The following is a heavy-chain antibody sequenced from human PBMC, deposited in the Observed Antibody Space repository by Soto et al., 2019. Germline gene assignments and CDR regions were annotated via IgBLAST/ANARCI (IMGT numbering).Heavy chain of an antibody. V-gene: IGHV4-34*01. CDR3: ARGEDYYDSLGYTH. Sequence: PSETLSLTCAVYGGSFSNYYWSWIRQPPGKGLEWIGIINHSGSTNYNPSLKSRVTISVSTSRKNQFSLNLSSVTAADTAVYYCARGEDYYDSLGYTHWGQGTLVTVSS. CDR1: GGSFSNYY. CDR2: INHSGST. J-gene: IGHJ4*02. D-gene: IGHD3-22*01.